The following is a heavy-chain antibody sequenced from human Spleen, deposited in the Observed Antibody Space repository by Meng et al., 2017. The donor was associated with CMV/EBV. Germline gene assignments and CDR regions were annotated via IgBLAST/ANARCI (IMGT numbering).Heavy chain of an antibody. D-gene: IGHD2-2*01. CDR3: ARVSPSAIVVVPAALADAFDF. V-gene: IGHV3-30-3*01. CDR1: GFTFSIYA. CDR2: ISYDGSNN. Sequence: GESLKISCAASGFTFSIYAMRWVRQAPGKGLQWVAVISYDGSNNYYADSVKGRFTISRDNSNDTLYLQMNSLRVDDTAVYYCARVSPSAIVVVPAALADAFDFWGQGTMVTVSS. J-gene: IGHJ3*01.